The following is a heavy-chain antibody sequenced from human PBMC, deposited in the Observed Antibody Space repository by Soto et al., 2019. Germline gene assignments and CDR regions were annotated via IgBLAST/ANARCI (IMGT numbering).Heavy chain of an antibody. J-gene: IGHJ6*02. CDR2: ISYDGSNK. D-gene: IGHD2-15*01. Sequence: GWSLRLSCASSVFTFISYAMHWVRQAPGKGLEWVAVISYDGSNKYYADSVKGRFTISRDNSKNTLYLQMNSLRAEDTAVYYCARDLGEVVVVVAAPYYYGMDVWGQGTTVTVSS. CDR3: ARDLGEVVVVVAAPYYYGMDV. V-gene: IGHV3-30-3*01. CDR1: VFTFISYA.